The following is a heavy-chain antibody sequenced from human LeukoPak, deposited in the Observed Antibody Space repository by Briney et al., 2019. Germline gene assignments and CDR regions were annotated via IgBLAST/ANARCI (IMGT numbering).Heavy chain of an antibody. CDR3: ARDWDWNFV. V-gene: IGHV4-38-2*02. CDR1: GYSISSGYY. Sequence: PSETLSLTCTVSGYSISSGYYWGWIRQPPRKGLEWIGSIYHSGSTYYNPSLKSRVTISVDTSKNQFSLKLSSVTAADTAVYYCARDWDWNFVWGQGTLVTVSS. CDR2: IYHSGST. J-gene: IGHJ4*02. D-gene: IGHD1-7*01.